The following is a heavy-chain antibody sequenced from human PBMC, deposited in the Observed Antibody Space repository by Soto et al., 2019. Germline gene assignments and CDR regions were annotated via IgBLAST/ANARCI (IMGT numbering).Heavy chain of an antibody. J-gene: IGHJ6*02. V-gene: IGHV4-34*01. CDR1: GESSGGYC. CDR3: ARGGAHAKSGSGIYQFGYGLNF. CDR2: ISHRGST. Sequence: XETLSLTCDVSGESSGGYCWSWIRQSPGKGLDWIGDISHRGSTNYNPSLKSRVTLSVDTSKRLFSLKLSSVTAADTDVYYCARGGAHAKSGSGIYQFGYGLNFWGQGPTATVSS. D-gene: IGHD1-26*01.